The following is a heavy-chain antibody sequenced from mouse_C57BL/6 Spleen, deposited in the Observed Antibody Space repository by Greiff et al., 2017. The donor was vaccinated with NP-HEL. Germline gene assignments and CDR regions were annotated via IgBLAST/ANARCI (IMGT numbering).Heavy chain of an antibody. V-gene: IGHV8-12*01. D-gene: IGHD1-1*01. CDR3: ARSHYGSSRYYAMDY. J-gene: IGHJ4*01. Sequence: QVTLKESGPGILQSSQTLSLTCSFSGFSLSTSGMGVSWIRQPSGKGLEWLAHIYWDDDKRYNPSLKSRLTISKDTSRNQVFLKITSVDTADTATYYCARSHYGSSRYYAMDYWGQGTSVTVSS. CDR1: GFSLSTSGMG. CDR2: IYWDDDK.